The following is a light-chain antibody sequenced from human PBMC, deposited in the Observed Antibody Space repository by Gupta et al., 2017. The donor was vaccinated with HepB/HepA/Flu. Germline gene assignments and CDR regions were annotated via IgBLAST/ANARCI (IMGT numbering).Light chain of an antibody. CDR2: GAS. Sequence: EIVITQSPDTLYTSSGDRATLACRASQSVSSNLAWYQQKPGQAPRLRIYGASTRASGIPARFSGSGSGTEFTLTISSLQSEDFAVYYCQQYNNYPWTFGQGTKVEIK. V-gene: IGKV3-15*01. J-gene: IGKJ1*01. CDR3: QQYNNYPWT. CDR1: QSVSSN.